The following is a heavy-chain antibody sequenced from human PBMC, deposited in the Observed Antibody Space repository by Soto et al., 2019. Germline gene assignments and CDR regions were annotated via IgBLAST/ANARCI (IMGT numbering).Heavy chain of an antibody. J-gene: IGHJ4*02. V-gene: IGHV1-3*05. CDR1: GYTFTSFA. D-gene: IGHD2-8*01. Sequence: QVQLVQSGSEEKKPGASVRVSCKASGYTFTSFAIHWVRQAPGHRLECMGWINAGNGNTKYSQKFQGRVTITRDTSASTAYMELSRLRSEDTAVYYCARGGVYSLFDYWGQGTLVTVSS. CDR3: ARGGVYSLFDY. CDR2: INAGNGNT.